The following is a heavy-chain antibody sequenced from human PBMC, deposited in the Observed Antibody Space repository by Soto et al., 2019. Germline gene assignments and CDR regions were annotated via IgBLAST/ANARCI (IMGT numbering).Heavy chain of an antibody. J-gene: IGHJ4*02. Sequence: QVQLVQSGAEVKKPGSSVKVSCKASGGTFSSYAISWVRQAPGQGLEWMGGIIPIFGTANYAQKVQGRVTITADETTSAAYMELSSLRCEETAVYYCAGDRGYGMLNGWGYGGQGTLVTVSS. D-gene: IGHD3-9*01. V-gene: IGHV1-69*12. CDR3: AGDRGYGMLNGWGY. CDR1: GGTFSSYA. CDR2: IIPIFGTA.